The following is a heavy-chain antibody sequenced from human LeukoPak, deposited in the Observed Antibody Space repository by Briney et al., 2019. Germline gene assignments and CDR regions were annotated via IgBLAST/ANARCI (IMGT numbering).Heavy chain of an antibody. CDR2: IYPGDSDT. Sequence: GESLKISCKGSGYSFTSYWIGWVRQMPGKGLEWMGIIYPGDSDTRYSPSFQGQVTISADKSISTAYLQWSSLKASDTAMYYCARHEISSLLDSLSPYGMDIWGQGTTVTVSS. CDR1: GYSFTSYW. V-gene: IGHV5-51*01. CDR3: ARHEISSLLDSLSPYGMDI. J-gene: IGHJ6*02. D-gene: IGHD3-16*02.